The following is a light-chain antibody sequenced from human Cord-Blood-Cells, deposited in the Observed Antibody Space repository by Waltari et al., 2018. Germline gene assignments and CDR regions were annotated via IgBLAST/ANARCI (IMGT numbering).Light chain of an antibody. CDR2: KAS. CDR1: QSISSW. CDR3: KQYNSYST. V-gene: IGKV1-5*03. J-gene: IGKJ1*01. Sequence: IQLPQSPSTLSASVGDRVTISCRVRQSISSWLALYQQKPGKAPKLLIYKASSLESGVPSRFSGSGSGTEFTLTISSLQPDDFATYYCKQYNSYSTFGQGTKVEIK.